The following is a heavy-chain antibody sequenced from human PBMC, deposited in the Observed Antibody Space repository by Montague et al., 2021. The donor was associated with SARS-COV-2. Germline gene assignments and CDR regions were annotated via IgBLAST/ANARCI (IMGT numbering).Heavy chain of an antibody. J-gene: IGHJ4*02. D-gene: IGHD1-26*01. CDR2: RLERNN. Sequence: RLERNNDYAVAVKSRITINPDTSKNQISLQLNSVTPEDTAVYYCARTSASSDYWGQGTLVTVSS. V-gene: IGHV6-1*01. CDR3: ARTSASSDY.